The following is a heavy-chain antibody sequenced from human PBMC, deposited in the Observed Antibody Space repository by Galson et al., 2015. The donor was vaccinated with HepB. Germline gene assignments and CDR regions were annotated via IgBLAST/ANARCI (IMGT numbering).Heavy chain of an antibody. Sequence: SLRLSCAASGFTFSDYYMSWIRQVPGKGLEWVSYISGGSRNTHYADSVRGRFTISRDYAKNSLYLQMNSLRAEDTAVYYCAKNQMTTVNFFEYWGRGTLVTVSS. D-gene: IGHD4-17*01. CDR2: ISGGSRNT. V-gene: IGHV3-11*03. J-gene: IGHJ4*02. CDR1: GFTFSDYY. CDR3: AKNQMTTVNFFEY.